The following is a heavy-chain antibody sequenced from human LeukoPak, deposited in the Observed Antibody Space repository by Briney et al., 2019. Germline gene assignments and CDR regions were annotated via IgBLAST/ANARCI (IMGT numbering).Heavy chain of an antibody. V-gene: IGHV5-51*01. CDR1: GYSFATYW. CDR3: ARHQIVGATRSPFDY. CDR2: IYPGDSDT. D-gene: IGHD1-26*01. J-gene: IGHJ4*02. Sequence: GESLKISCKGSGYSFATYWIGWVRQTPGEGLEWMGIIYPGDSDTRYSPSFQGQVTISADKSINTAYLQWSSLKTSDTAMYYCARHQIVGATRSPFDYWGQGTLVTVSS.